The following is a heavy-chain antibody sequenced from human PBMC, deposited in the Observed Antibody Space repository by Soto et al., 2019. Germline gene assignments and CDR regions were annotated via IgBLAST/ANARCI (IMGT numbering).Heavy chain of an antibody. V-gene: IGHV4-59*01. D-gene: IGHD3-16*02. CDR1: GGSTSSYY. Sequence: PSETLSLTCTVSGGSTSSYYWSWIRQPPGKGLEWIGYIYYSGSTNYNPSLKSRVTISVDTSKNQFSLKLSSVTAADTAVYYCARGQWGSYRYCDYWGQGTLVTVSS. CDR2: IYYSGST. CDR3: ARGQWGSYRYCDY. J-gene: IGHJ4*02.